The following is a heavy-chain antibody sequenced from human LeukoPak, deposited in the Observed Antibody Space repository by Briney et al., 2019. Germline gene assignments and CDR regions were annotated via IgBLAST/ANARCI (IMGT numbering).Heavy chain of an antibody. CDR2: ISSSSSTI. Sequence: GGSLRLSCAASGFTFSGYSMNWVRQAPGKGLEWVSYISSSSSTIYIADSVKGRFTISRDNAKNSLYLQMNSLRAEDTAVYYCARDPTYYDFWSGSFSYFDYWGQGTLVTVSS. CDR3: ARDPTYYDFWSGSFSYFDY. J-gene: IGHJ4*02. V-gene: IGHV3-48*01. CDR1: GFTFSGYS. D-gene: IGHD3-3*01.